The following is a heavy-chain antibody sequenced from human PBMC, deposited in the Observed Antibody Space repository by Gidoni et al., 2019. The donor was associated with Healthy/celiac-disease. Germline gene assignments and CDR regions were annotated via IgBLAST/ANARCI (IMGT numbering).Heavy chain of an antibody. CDR1: GYSISSGYY. CDR3: ASPGEWSPDYYYMDV. Sequence: QVQLQESGPGLVKPSETLSLTCTVPGYSISSGYYWGWIRQPPGKGLEWIGSIYHSGSTYYNPSLKSRVTISVDTSKNQFSLKLSSVTAADTAVYYCASPGEWSPDYYYMDVWGKGTTVTVSS. J-gene: IGHJ6*03. CDR2: IYHSGST. D-gene: IGHD3-3*01. V-gene: IGHV4-38-2*02.